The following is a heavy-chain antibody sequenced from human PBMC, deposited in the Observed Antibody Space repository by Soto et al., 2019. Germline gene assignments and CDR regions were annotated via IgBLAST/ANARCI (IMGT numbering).Heavy chain of an antibody. Sequence: GSGPTLVNPTQTLTLTCTFSGFSFNTFGVGVGWVRQPPGKALEWLGFIYWNDDKRYNPSLKTGVTITKDTSKSQVVLTMTNMDPVDTGTDFCVKSGVGATGDVCGQGSVLTVSS. V-gene: IGHV2-5*04. J-gene: IGHJ4*02. CDR3: VKSGVGATGDV. CDR1: GFSFNTFGVG. D-gene: IGHD1-26*01. CDR2: IYWNDDK.